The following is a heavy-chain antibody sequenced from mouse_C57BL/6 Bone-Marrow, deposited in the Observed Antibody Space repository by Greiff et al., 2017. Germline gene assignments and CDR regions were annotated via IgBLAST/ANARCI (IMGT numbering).Heavy chain of an antibody. D-gene: IGHD1-1*01. CDR1: GYTFRSYD. CDR3: ARLEFDGSSGDWYFDV. J-gene: IGHJ1*03. CDR2: IYPRDGST. V-gene: IGHV1-85*01. Sequence: VQLQQSGPELVKPGASVKLSCKASGYTFRSYDINWVKQSPGQGLEWIGWIYPRDGSTKYNEKFKGKATLTVDTASSAAYMELQSLTSEDSAVYFCARLEFDGSSGDWYFDVWGTGTTVTVSS.